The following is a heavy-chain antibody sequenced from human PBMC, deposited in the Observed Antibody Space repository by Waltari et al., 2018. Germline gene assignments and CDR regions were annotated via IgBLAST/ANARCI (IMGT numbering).Heavy chain of an antibody. CDR2: ISSSGSTI. J-gene: IGHJ4*02. CDR1: GFPFSDYY. D-gene: IGHD5-18*01. Sequence: QVQLVESGGGLVKPGGSLRLSCAASGFPFSDYYVSLIRQAPGKGLEWVSYISSSGSTIYYADSVKGRFTISRDNAKNSLYLQMNSLRAEDTAVYYCARHTAMVTEFDYWGQGTLVTVSS. V-gene: IGHV3-11*01. CDR3: ARHTAMVTEFDY.